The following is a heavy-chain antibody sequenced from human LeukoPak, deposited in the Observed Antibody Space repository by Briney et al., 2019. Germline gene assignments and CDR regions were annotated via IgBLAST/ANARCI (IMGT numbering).Heavy chain of an antibody. J-gene: IGHJ4*02. CDR1: GFPFSSSA. CDR3: ARDRGSSGRLGRFDN. CDR2: IKQDGSEK. Sequence: PGASLRLSCAASGFPFSSSAMSWVRQAPGKGLEWVANIKQDGSEKYYVDSVKGRFTISRDNAKKLLYLQMNSLRVEDTAVYYCARDRGSSGRLGRFDNWGQGTLVTVSP. D-gene: IGHD6-19*01. V-gene: IGHV3-7*01.